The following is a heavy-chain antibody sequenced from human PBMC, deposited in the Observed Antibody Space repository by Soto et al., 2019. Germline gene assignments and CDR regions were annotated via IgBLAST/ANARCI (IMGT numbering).Heavy chain of an antibody. Sequence: QVQLQESGPGLVKPSETLSLTCTVSDGSISSSSYYWGWIRQPPGKGLEWIGRVFYTWSSYYNPSLTSRVTMSLDKFKNQFSVTLSSVTAAATAVYYCARLVDSSSWYNWFDPWGQGTLVTVSS. CDR1: DGSISSSSYY. CDR2: VFYTWSS. J-gene: IGHJ5*02. CDR3: ARLVDSSSWYNWFDP. D-gene: IGHD6-13*01. V-gene: IGHV4-39*01.